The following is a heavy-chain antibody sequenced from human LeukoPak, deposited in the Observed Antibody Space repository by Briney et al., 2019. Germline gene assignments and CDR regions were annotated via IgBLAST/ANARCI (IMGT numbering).Heavy chain of an antibody. CDR2: ITPLNGDT. V-gene: IGHV1-45*02. J-gene: IGHJ4*02. CDR3: ATSVRGVSGYYYFDY. Sequence: SVKVSCKVPGYTLTYRYLHWVRQAPGQALEWMGWITPLNGDTSYTQKFQDRVTITRDRSVSTVYMELRSLRSEDTAMYYCATSVRGVSGYYYFDYWGQGTLVTVSS. D-gene: IGHD3-22*01. CDR1: GYTLTYRY.